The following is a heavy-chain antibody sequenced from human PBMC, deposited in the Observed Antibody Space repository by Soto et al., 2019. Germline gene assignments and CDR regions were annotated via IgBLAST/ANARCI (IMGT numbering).Heavy chain of an antibody. CDR3: AIQSKEGRITGTAYYMDV. D-gene: IGHD1-20*01. CDR1: GGTFSSYT. J-gene: IGHJ6*03. CDR2: IIPILGIA. V-gene: IGHV1-69*02. Sequence: ASVKVSCKASGGTFSSYTISWVRQAPGQGLEWMGRIIPILGIANYAQKFQGRVTITADKSTSTAYMELSSLRSEDTAVYYCAIQSKEGRITGTAYYMDVWGKGTTVTVSS.